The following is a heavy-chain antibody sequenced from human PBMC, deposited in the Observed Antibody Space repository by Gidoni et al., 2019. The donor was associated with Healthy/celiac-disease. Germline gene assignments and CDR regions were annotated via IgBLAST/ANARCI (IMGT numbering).Heavy chain of an antibody. CDR2: IIPIFGTA. J-gene: IGHJ6*03. CDR3: ARVNSGSYLRNYYYYMDV. CDR1: GGTFSSYA. Sequence: QVQLVQSGAEVRKPRYSVKVSCKASGGTFSSYAISWVRQSPGQGLEWMGGIIPIFGTANYGQKFEGRVKITADKSTSTAYMELSSLRSEDTAVYYCARVNSGSYLRNYYYYMDVWGKGTTVTVSS. V-gene: IGHV1-69*06. D-gene: IGHD1-26*01.